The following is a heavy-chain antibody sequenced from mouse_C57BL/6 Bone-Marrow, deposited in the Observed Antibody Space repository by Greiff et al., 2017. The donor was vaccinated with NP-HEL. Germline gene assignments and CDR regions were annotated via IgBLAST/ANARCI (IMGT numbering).Heavy chain of an antibody. Sequence: EVQLQQSGPELVKPGASVKISCKASGYTFTDYYMNWVKQSHGKSLEWIGDINPNNGGTSYNQKFKGKATLTVDKSSSTAYMELRSLTSEDSAVYYGARSPIITPAPFDYWGKGPTPPVSS. CDR2: INPNNGGT. CDR1: GYTFTDYY. J-gene: IGHJ2*01. CDR3: ARSPIITPAPFDY. D-gene: IGHD1-2*01. V-gene: IGHV1-26*01.